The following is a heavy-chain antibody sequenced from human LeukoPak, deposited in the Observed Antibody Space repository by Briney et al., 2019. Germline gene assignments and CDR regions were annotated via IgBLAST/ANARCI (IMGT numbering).Heavy chain of an antibody. V-gene: IGHV3-21*01. Sequence: GGSLRLSCAASGFTFSSYSMNWVRQAPGKGLEWVSSISSSSSYIYYADSVKGRFTISRDNAKNSLYLQMNSLRAEDTAVYYCARPYDTRGYFPDYWGQGTLVTVSS. J-gene: IGHJ4*02. CDR2: ISSSSSYI. CDR1: GFTFSSYS. CDR3: ARPYDTRGYFPDY. D-gene: IGHD3-22*01.